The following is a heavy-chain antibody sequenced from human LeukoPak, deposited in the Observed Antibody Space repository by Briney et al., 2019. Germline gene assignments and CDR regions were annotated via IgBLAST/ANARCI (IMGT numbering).Heavy chain of an antibody. Sequence: SETLSLTCTVSGGSIGSYYWSWIRQPPGKELEWIGYMYYSGATNYNPSLKSRVTMSIDTSKNQISLKLSSVTAADTAVYYCARGRGSTMGYWGQGTLVTVSS. CDR3: ARGRGSTMGY. J-gene: IGHJ4*02. V-gene: IGHV4-59*01. CDR1: GGSIGSYY. D-gene: IGHD2-2*01. CDR2: MYYSGAT.